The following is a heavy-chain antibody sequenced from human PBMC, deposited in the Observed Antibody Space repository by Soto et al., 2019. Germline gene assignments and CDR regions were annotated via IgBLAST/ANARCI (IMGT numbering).Heavy chain of an antibody. D-gene: IGHD3-22*01. CDR3: ARADYYDSSGFYYDY. V-gene: IGHV1-46*01. CDR2: INPSGGST. J-gene: IGHJ4*02. CDR1: GYIFTNQY. Sequence: QVQLVQSGAEVKKPGASVKVSCKASGYIFTNQYIHWVRQAPGQGLEWMGIINPSGGSTNYLQKFQGRVTMTRDTTTSTVYMELRSLRSEDTAVYFCARADYYDSSGFYYDYWGQGTLVTVSS.